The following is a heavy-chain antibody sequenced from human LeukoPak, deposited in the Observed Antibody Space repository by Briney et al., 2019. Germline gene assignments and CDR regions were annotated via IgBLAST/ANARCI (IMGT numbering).Heavy chain of an antibody. CDR1: GGSISSGSYY. Sequence: SETLSLTCTVSGGSISSGSYYWSWIRQPARKGLEWIGSTYYDGSTYYNPSLKSRVTISRDTSKDQFSLRLSSMTAADTAVYYCARRSSGRPVDYWGQGTLVTVSS. CDR2: TYYDGST. V-gene: IGHV4-39*07. J-gene: IGHJ4*02. CDR3: ARRSSGRPVDY. D-gene: IGHD3-3*01.